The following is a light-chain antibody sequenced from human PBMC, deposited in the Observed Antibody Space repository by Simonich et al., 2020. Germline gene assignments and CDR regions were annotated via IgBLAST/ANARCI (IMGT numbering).Light chain of an antibody. Sequence: QSALTQPASVSGSPGQSITISCTGTSSDVGIYNLVSWYQQHPGKAPKLMFYEGSKRPSGVSNRFSGSKSGNTASLTISGLQAEDEADYYCCSYAGSSTLVFGGGTKLTVL. J-gene: IGLJ2*01. V-gene: IGLV2-23*01. CDR2: EGS. CDR3: CSYAGSSTLV. CDR1: SSDVGIYNL.